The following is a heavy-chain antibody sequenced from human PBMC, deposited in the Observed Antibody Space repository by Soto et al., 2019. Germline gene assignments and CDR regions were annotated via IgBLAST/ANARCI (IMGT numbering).Heavy chain of an antibody. J-gene: IGHJ6*02. V-gene: IGHV4-39*01. D-gene: IGHD6-13*01. CDR3: ARHLAQNSYSSSWWDYYYGMDV. CDR1: GGYISSSSYY. Sequence: PSETLSLTCTVSGGYISSSSYYWGWIRQPPGKGLEWIGSIYYSGSTYYNPSLKSRVTISVDTSKNQFSLKLSSVTAADTAVYYCARHLAQNSYSSSWWDYYYGMDVWGQGTTVTVSS. CDR2: IYYSGST.